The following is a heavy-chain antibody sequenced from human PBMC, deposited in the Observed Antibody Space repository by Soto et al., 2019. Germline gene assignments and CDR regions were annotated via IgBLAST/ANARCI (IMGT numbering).Heavy chain of an antibody. V-gene: IGHV4-59*12. CDR3: ARVHGLADFAY. CDR2: IYYSGST. CDR1: GGSISSYY. J-gene: IGHJ4*02. Sequence: PSETLSLTCTVSGGSISSYYWSWIRQPPGKGLEWIGYIYYSGSTNYNPSLKSRVTISVDKSKNQFSLKLSSVTAADTAVYYCARVHGLADFAYWGQGTLVTVSS. D-gene: IGHD3-9*01.